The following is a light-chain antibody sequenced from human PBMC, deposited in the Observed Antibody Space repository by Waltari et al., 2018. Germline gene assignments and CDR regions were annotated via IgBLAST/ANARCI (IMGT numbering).Light chain of an antibody. Sequence: EIVLTQSPATLSLSPGERATLSPRASQSVSSYLAWYQQKPGQPPRLLIYDASNRATGIPARFSGSGSGTDFTLTISSLEPEDFAVYYCQQRSNWPPALTFGGGTKVEIK. CDR2: DAS. J-gene: IGKJ4*01. CDR1: QSVSSY. V-gene: IGKV3-11*01. CDR3: QQRSNWPPALT.